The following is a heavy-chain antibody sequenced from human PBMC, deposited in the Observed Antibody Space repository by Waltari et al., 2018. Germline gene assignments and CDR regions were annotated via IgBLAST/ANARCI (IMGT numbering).Heavy chain of an antibody. CDR1: GFTFGDYA. Sequence: VQLVESGGDLVEPGRSLRLSCAASGFTFGDYAMHWVRQVPGKGRGWGAGIRFNGGSIGEVDSCKGRLTSSRDNAKNSLYLEMNSLRAEDTALYYCARDRGQGAYFFYYGMDVWGQGTTVTVSS. CDR2: IRFNGGSI. J-gene: IGHJ6*02. V-gene: IGHV3-9*01. D-gene: IGHD3-10*01. CDR3: ARDRGQGAYFFYYGMDV.